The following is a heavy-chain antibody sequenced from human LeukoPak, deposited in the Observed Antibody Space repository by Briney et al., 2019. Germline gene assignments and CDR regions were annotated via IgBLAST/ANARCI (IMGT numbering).Heavy chain of an antibody. J-gene: IGHJ5*02. CDR2: IGYDGSNK. Sequence: PGGSLRLSCAASGFTFTNYGMHWVRQAPGKGLEWVAFIGYDGSNKYYADSVKGRFTVSRDKSKNTLYLQMYSLRTEDTAVYYCAKGLYYKDRSGYPAWGQGTLVTISS. V-gene: IGHV3-30*02. CDR1: GFTFTNYG. D-gene: IGHD3-22*01. CDR3: AKGLYYKDRSGYPA.